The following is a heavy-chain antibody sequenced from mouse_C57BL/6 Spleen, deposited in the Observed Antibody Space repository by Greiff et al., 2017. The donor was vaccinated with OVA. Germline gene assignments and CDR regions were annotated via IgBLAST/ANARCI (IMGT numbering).Heavy chain of an antibody. D-gene: IGHD2-10*01. CDR2: ISYSGST. CDR3: ARGEILQGFAY. J-gene: IGHJ3*01. CDR1: GYSITSGYD. Sequence: VQLKESGPGMVKPSQSLSLTCTVTGYSITSGYDWHWIRHFPGNKLEWMGYISYSGSTNYNPSLKSRISITHDTSKNHFFLKLNSVTTEDTATYYCARGEILQGFAYWGQGTLVTVSA. V-gene: IGHV3-1*01.